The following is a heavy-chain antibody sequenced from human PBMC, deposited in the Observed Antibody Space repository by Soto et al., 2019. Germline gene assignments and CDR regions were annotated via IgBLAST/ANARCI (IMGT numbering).Heavy chain of an antibody. CDR2: INPKSGGT. CDR1: GYSFTDYH. V-gene: IGHV1-2*04. J-gene: IGHJ6*02. CDR3: ARGDSTDCSNGVCSFFYNHGMDV. Sequence: ASVKVSCKASGYSFTDYHIHWVRQAPGQGLEWLGRINPKSGGTSTAQKFQGWVTMTTDTSISTASMELTRLTSDDTAIYYCARGDSTDCSNGVCSFFYNHGMDVGG. D-gene: IGHD2-8*01.